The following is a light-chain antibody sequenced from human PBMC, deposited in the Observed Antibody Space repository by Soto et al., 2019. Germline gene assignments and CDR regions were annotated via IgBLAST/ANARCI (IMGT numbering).Light chain of an antibody. CDR2: AAS. CDR3: QQSYSTPYT. J-gene: IGKJ2*01. CDR1: QSISSY. V-gene: IGKV1-39*01. Sequence: DIQMTQSPSSVSASVGDRVTITCRASQSISSYLNWYQQKPGKAPNLLIYAASSLQSGVPSRFSGSESGTDFTLTISSLQPEDFATYYCQQSYSTPYTFGQGTKLEIK.